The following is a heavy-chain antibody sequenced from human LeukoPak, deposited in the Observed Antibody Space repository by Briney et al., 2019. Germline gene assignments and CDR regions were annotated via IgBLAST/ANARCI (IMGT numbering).Heavy chain of an antibody. CDR1: GFTFSSYW. V-gene: IGHV3-7*01. CDR2: IKQDGSEK. Sequence: PGGSLRLSCAASGFTFSSYWTSWVRQAPGKGLEWVANIKQDGSEKYYVDSVKGRFTISRDNAKNSLYLQMNSLRAEDTAVYYCARDKWAGYSSGWYGDWGQGTLVTVSS. CDR3: ARDKWAGYSSGWYGD. J-gene: IGHJ4*02. D-gene: IGHD6-19*01.